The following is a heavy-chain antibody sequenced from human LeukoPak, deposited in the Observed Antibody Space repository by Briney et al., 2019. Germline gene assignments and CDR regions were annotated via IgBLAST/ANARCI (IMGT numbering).Heavy chain of an antibody. CDR3: ARDSSSSWYKGFDP. V-gene: IGHV4-4*07. Sequence: SETLSLTCTVSGGSISSYYRSWIRQPAGKGLEWIGRIYTSGSTNYNPSLKSRVTMSVDTSKNQFSLKLSSVTAADTAVYYCARDSSSSWYKGFDPWGQGTLVTVSS. J-gene: IGHJ5*02. D-gene: IGHD6-13*01. CDR2: IYTSGST. CDR1: GGSISSYY.